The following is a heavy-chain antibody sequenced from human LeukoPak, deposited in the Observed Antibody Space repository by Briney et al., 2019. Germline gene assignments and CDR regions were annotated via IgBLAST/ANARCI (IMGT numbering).Heavy chain of an antibody. J-gene: IGHJ6*02. D-gene: IGHD3-3*01. CDR1: GGTFSSYA. CDR2: IIPILGIA. Sequence: ASVKVSCKASGGTFSSYAISWVRQAPGQGLEWMGRIIPILGIANYAQKFQGRVTITADKSTSTAYMELSSLRSEDTAVYYCARDHRITIFGVAPDGMDVWGQGTTVTVSS. CDR3: ARDHRITIFGVAPDGMDV. V-gene: IGHV1-69*04.